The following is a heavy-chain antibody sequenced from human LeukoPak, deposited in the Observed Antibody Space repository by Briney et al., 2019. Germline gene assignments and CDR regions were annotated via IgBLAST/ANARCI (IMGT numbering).Heavy chain of an antibody. V-gene: IGHV4-34*01. Sequence: TPSETLSLTCAVYGGSFSGYYWSWIRQPPGKGLEWIGEISHSGSTNYNPSLKSRVTISVDTSKNQFSLKLSSVTAADTAVYYCARVEGGYSYGYDYWGQGTLVTVSS. CDR1: GGSFSGYY. D-gene: IGHD5-18*01. CDR2: ISHSGST. CDR3: ARVEGGYSYGYDY. J-gene: IGHJ4*02.